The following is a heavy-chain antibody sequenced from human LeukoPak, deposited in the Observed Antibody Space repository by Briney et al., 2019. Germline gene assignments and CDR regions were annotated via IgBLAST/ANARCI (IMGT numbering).Heavy chain of an antibody. Sequence: GGSLRLSCAASGFTFSSYGMHWVRQAPGKGLEWVAVIWYDGSNKYYADSVKGRFTISRDNSKDTLYLQMNSLGAEDTAVYYCASLGGERDCSGGSCHDYWGQGTMVTVP. D-gene: IGHD2-15*01. CDR2: IWYDGSNK. CDR1: GFTFSSYG. V-gene: IGHV3-33*01. CDR3: ASLGGERDCSGGSCHDY. J-gene: IGHJ4*02.